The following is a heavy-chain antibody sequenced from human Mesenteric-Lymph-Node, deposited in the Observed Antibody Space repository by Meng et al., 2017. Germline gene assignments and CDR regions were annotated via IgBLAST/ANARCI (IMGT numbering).Heavy chain of an antibody. CDR2: LNPDSGGT. Sequence: QVQLVQSGAEGKKPGASVKVSCKASGYTFTGYFMFWVRLAPGQGLEWMGRLNPDSGGTNYAQKFQGRVTMTRDTSINTAYMELSSLRSDDAALYFCARGRSYCSGGSCSSEYYFDYWGHGTLVTVSS. V-gene: IGHV1-2*06. D-gene: IGHD2-15*01. CDR3: ARGRSYCSGGSCSSEYYFDY. J-gene: IGHJ4*01. CDR1: GYTFTGYF.